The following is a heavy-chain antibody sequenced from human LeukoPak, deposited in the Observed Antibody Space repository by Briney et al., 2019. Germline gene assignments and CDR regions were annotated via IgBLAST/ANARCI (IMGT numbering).Heavy chain of an antibody. Sequence: PGGSLRVSCAASGFTFRNGWMTWVRQAPGKGLEWVGRIKSKTDGGTTDYAAPVKGRFTISRDDSKNTLFLQMNSLKTEDTAVYYCTMDGLRDNSGWYVDYWGQGTLVTVSS. V-gene: IGHV3-15*01. J-gene: IGHJ4*02. D-gene: IGHD6-19*01. CDR3: TMDGLRDNSGWYVDY. CDR2: IKSKTDGGTT. CDR1: GFTFRNGW.